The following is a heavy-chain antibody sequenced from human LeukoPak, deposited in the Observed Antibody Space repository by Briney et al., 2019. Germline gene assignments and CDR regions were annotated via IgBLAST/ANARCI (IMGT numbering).Heavy chain of an antibody. J-gene: IGHJ5*02. CDR2: ISGSGGTT. CDR1: GFTFSIYA. CDR3: AKSKGIPGWFDP. Sequence: GGSLRLSCAASGFTFSIYAMIWLRQIPGKGLEWVSSISGSGGTTYYADPVKGRFTISRDNSKNTLYLQMNSLRAEDTAVYYCAKSKGIPGWFDPWGQGTLVTVSS. D-gene: IGHD1-1*01. V-gene: IGHV3-23*01.